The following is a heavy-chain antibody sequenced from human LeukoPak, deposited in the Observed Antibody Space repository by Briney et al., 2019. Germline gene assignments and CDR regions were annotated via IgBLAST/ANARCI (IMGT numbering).Heavy chain of an antibody. D-gene: IGHD6-19*01. CDR2: INWNGGST. J-gene: IGHJ4*02. V-gene: IGHV3-20*04. CDR3: ARALAVADAYYFDY. Sequence: GGSLRISCAASGFTFDDYGMRWVRQAPGKGLEWVSGINWNGGSTGYADSVKGRFTISRDNAKNSLYLQMNSLRAEDTALYYCARALAVADAYYFDYWGQGTLVTVSS. CDR1: GFTFDDYG.